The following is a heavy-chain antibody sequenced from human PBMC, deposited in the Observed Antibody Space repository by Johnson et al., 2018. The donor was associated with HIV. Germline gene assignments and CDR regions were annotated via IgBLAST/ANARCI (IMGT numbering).Heavy chain of an antibody. CDR2: ISYDGSNK. CDR3: AKDVGNYWPDAFDI. J-gene: IGHJ3*02. V-gene: IGHV3-30*19. CDR1: GFTFNIFG. Sequence: QVQLVESGGGVVQPGGSLRLSCAASGFTFNIFGMHWVRQAPGRGLEWVTVISYDGSNKYYADSVKGRFTISRDNSKNTLYLQMNSLRAEDTALYYCAKDVGNYWPDAFDIWGQGTMVTVSS. D-gene: IGHD3-22*01.